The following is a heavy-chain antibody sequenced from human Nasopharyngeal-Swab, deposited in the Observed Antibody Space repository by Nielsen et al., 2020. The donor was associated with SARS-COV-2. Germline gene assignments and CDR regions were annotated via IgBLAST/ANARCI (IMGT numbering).Heavy chain of an antibody. Sequence: SETLSLTCTVSGASISSSNYYWGWIRQPPGKGLEWIGTIYYSGNTYFNPSLKSRVTMSVDTSKHQFSLNLSSVTAADTALYYCARHSSGRSFDYWDHGTLVTSPQ. CDR2: IYYSGNT. D-gene: IGHD3-22*01. V-gene: IGHV4-39*01. CDR1: GASISSSNYY. CDR3: ARHSSGRSFDY. J-gene: IGHJ4*01.